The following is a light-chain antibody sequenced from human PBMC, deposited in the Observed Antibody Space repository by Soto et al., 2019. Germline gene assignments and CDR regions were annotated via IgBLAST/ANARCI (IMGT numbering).Light chain of an antibody. CDR1: SSDVGGYNY. CDR3: SSYAGSDNGV. CDR2: GVS. Sequence: QSVLTQPPSASGSLGQSVTISCTGTSSDVGGYNYVSWYQQHPGKAPKLMISGVSERPSGVPDRFSGSKSGNTASLTVSGLQAEDEADYYCSSYAGSDNGVFGGGTKLTVL. V-gene: IGLV2-8*01. J-gene: IGLJ2*01.